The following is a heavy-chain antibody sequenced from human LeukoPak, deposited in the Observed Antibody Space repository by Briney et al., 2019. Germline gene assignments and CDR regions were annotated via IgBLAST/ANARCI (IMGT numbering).Heavy chain of an antibody. CDR2: INQGGGDT. V-gene: IGHV3-7*01. CDR1: GFTFRTHG. D-gene: IGHD2-2*01. J-gene: IGHJ4*02. CDR3: ARVLVDRTIYDY. Sequence: GGSLRLSCAASGFTFRTHGMSWVRQAPGKGLEWMASINQGGGDTYYVEAVKGRFTISRDNAMNTFFLQMNSLIAEDTAVYYCARVLVDRTIYDYRGEGTLVTVSP.